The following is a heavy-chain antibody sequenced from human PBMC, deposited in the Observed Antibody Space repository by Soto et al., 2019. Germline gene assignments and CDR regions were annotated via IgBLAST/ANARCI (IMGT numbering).Heavy chain of an antibody. D-gene: IGHD5-12*01. CDR2: IIPIFGTA. Sequence: QVQLVQSGAEVKKPGSSVKVSCKASGGTFSSYAISWVRQAPGQGLEWMGGIIPIFGTANYAQKFQGRVTITADESTSTAYMEVSSLRSEDTAVYYCARDGVREMATIGYGMDVWGQGTTVTVSS. CDR1: GGTFSSYA. J-gene: IGHJ6*02. CDR3: ARDGVREMATIGYGMDV. V-gene: IGHV1-69*01.